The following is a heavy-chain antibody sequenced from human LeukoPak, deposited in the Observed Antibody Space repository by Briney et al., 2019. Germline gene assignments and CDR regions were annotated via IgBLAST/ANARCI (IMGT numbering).Heavy chain of an antibody. CDR3: ARDDYGDYVSSFDY. V-gene: IGHV3-30-3*01. CDR1: GFTFSSYA. CDR2: ISYDGSNK. D-gene: IGHD4-17*01. Sequence: GGSLRLSCAASGFTFSSYAMHWVRQAPGKGLEWVAVISYDGSNKYYADSVKGRFTISRDNSKNTLYLQMNSLRAEDTAVYYCARDDYGDYVSSFDYWGQGTLVTVSS. J-gene: IGHJ4*02.